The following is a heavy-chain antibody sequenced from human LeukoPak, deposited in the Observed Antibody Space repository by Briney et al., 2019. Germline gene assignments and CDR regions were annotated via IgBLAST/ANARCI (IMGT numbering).Heavy chain of an antibody. J-gene: IGHJ3*01. V-gene: IGHV5-51*01. CDR3: ARPNITSYYDSRGYDAFDV. Sequence: HGESLKISCKGSGYSFNSYWIGWVRQMPGKGLEWMGIIYPDDSDTRYSPSFQGQVTISADKSVSIAYLQWSSLKASDTAMYYCARPNITSYYDSRGYDAFDVWGQGTMVIVSS. CDR1: GYSFNSYW. CDR2: IYPDDSDT. D-gene: IGHD3-22*01.